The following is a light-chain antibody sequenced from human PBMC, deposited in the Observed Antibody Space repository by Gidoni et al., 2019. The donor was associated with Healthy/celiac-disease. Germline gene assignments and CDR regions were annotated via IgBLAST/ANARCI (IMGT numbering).Light chain of an antibody. V-gene: IGKV1-33*01. CDR1: QDINNY. CDR3: QQYDNLPWT. J-gene: IGKJ1*01. Sequence: IQMTQSPSSLSGSVGDRVTITFQASQDINNYLNWYQQKPGKAPKLLIYDASNLETGVPSRFSGSGSGTDFTFTISSLQPEDIATYYCQQYDNLPWTFGQXTKVEIK. CDR2: DAS.